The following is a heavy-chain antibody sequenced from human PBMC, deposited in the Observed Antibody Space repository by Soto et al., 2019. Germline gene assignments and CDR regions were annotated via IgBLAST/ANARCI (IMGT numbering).Heavy chain of an antibody. Sequence: GGSLRLSCAASGFTFSSYSMTWVRQAPGKGLEWVSVISYGGGTTYYTDSVKGRFTISRDNPKNTLYLQMNSLRAEDTAVYYCAKKLSGDYPFDCWGQGTLVSVSS. J-gene: IGHJ4*02. V-gene: IGHV3-23*01. CDR3: AKKLSGDYPFDC. CDR2: ISYGGGTT. D-gene: IGHD3-22*01. CDR1: GFTFSSYS.